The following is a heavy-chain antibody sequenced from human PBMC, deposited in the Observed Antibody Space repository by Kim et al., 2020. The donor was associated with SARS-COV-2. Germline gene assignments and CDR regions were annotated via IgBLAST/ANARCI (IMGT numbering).Heavy chain of an antibody. CDR1: GSTFSGYY. CDR2: INPNSGST. Sequence: ASVKVSCRASGSTFSGYYIHWVRQAPGQGLEWMGRINPNSGSTKSAQRFQGRVTMTTDTSISTVYMELSRLTSDDTAMYYCARRQEGLEFYFDFWGQGTLVTVSS. CDR3: ARRQEGLEFYFDF. J-gene: IGHJ4*02. D-gene: IGHD1-1*01. V-gene: IGHV1-2*06.